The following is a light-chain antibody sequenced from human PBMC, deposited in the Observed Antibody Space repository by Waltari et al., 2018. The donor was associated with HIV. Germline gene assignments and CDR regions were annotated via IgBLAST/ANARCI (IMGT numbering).Light chain of an antibody. CDR3: AAWDNILSGYV. V-gene: IGLV1-47*01. CDR2: TDY. Sequence: QSALTQPPSTSGTPGPRVTMSCSGSSSNVGRDNVYWYQQIPGTAPKLLIYTDYQRPSGVPDRFSGSKSGTSASLAISGLRSEDEADYYCAAWDNILSGYVFGTGTKVTVL. J-gene: IGLJ1*01. CDR1: SSNVGRDN.